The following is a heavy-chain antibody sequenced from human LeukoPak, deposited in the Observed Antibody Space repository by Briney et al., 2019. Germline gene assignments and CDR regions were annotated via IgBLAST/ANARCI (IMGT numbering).Heavy chain of an antibody. J-gene: IGHJ4*02. Sequence: SETLSLTCTVSGGSISSGGYYWSWIRQPPGQGLEWIGEINHSGSTNYNPSLKSRVTISVDTSKNQFSLKLSSVTAADTAVYYCARGNMYGSGSYYNFPYYFDYWGQGTLVTVSS. D-gene: IGHD3-10*01. CDR3: ARGNMYGSGSYYNFPYYFDY. CDR2: INHSGST. CDR1: GGSISSGGYY. V-gene: IGHV4-39*07.